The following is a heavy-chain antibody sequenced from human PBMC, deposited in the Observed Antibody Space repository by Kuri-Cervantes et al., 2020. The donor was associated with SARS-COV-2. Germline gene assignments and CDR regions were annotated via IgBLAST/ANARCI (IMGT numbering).Heavy chain of an antibody. J-gene: IGHJ6*03. Sequence: GESLKISCVVSGFSSSDYAMSWVRQTPGKGLEWISVISGSAGRTYYADSVKGRFTVSKDNFRNTLYLQMNSLRAEDTAVYYCAKEIRLYYYMDVWGKGTTVTVSS. D-gene: IGHD6-19*01. CDR2: ISGSAGRT. V-gene: IGHV3-23*01. CDR1: GFSSSDYA. CDR3: AKEIRLYYYMDV.